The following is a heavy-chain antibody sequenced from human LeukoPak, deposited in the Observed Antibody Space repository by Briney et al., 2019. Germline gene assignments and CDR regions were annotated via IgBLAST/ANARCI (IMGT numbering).Heavy chain of an antibody. D-gene: IGHD6-6*01. CDR2: IYTSGST. Sequence: SRTLSLTCTVSGGSISSGSYYWGCIRQPAGQGLEWIGRIYTSGSTNYNPSLRSRVTISVDTSKNQFSLKLSSVTAADTAVYYCARGSIAARLDYWGQGTLVTVSS. CDR1: GGSISSGSYY. V-gene: IGHV4-61*02. J-gene: IGHJ4*02. CDR3: ARGSIAARLDY.